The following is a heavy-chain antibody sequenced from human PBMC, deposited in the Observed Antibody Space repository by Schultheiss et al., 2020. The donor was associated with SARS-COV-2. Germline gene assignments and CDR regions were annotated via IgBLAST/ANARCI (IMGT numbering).Heavy chain of an antibody. CDR1: GGSISSGGYY. CDR3: AREGVGYCSGGSCYHDSFDY. J-gene: IGHJ4*02. CDR2: IYHSGST. D-gene: IGHD2-15*01. Sequence: SETLSLTCTVSGGSISSGGYYWSWIRQHPGKGLEWIGYIYHSGSTYYNPSLKSRVTISVDTSKNQFSLKLSSVTAADTALYYCAREGVGYCSGGSCYHDSFDYWGQGTLVTVSS. V-gene: IGHV4-31*03.